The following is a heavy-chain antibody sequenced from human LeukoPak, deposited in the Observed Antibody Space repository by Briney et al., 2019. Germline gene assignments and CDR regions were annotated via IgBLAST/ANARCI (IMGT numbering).Heavy chain of an antibody. Sequence: GGPLRLSRAASGFTFSSYAMNWVRQAPGKGLEWVSTISGSGGSTYYADSVKGRFTISRDNSKNTLYLQMNSLRAEDTAVYYCAKDRNSGGWYGELRDYWGQGTLVTVSS. CDR1: GFTFSSYA. CDR3: AKDRNSGGWYGELRDY. CDR2: ISGSGGST. D-gene: IGHD6-19*01. J-gene: IGHJ4*02. V-gene: IGHV3-23*01.